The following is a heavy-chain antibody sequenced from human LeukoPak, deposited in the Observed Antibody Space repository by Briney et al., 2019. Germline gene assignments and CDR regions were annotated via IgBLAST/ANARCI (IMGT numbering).Heavy chain of an antibody. D-gene: IGHD3-22*01. CDR2: IKQDGSEK. J-gene: IGHJ4*02. Sequence: GGSLRLSCAASGFTFSTYWMSWVRQAPGKGLEWVANIKQDGSEKYYVDSVKGRFTISRDNAKNSLYLQMNSLRAEDTAVYYCARDPRGYYYDSRSLSDYWGQGTLVTVSS. CDR1: GFTFSTYW. V-gene: IGHV3-7*01. CDR3: ARDPRGYYYDSRSLSDY.